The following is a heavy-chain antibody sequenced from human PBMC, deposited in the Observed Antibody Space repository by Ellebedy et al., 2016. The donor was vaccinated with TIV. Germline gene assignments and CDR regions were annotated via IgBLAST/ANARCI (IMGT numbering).Heavy chain of an antibody. J-gene: IGHJ4*02. Sequence: MPSETLSLTCTVSGGSISSYSWSWIRQPPGKGLEWIGYIYYSGSTKYNPSLKTRLTLSADPSKKQVSLILSSVTAADTAVYYCAREPYDFWSGYGGYFDFWGPGSLVTVSS. CDR2: IYYSGST. CDR1: GGSISSYS. V-gene: IGHV4-59*01. CDR3: AREPYDFWSGYGGYFDF. D-gene: IGHD3-3*01.